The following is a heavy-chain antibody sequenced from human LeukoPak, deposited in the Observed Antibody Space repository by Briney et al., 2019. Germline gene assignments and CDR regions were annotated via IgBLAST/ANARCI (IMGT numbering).Heavy chain of an antibody. D-gene: IGHD6-19*01. Sequence: PGGSLRLSCAASGFTFSSYAMSWVRQAPGKGLEWVSAISGSGGSTYYADSVKGRFTISRDNSKNTLYLQMNSLRAEDTAVYYXXXXXLAKHYYFDYWGQGTLVTVSS. CDR1: GFTFSSYA. CDR3: XXXXLAKHYYFDY. CDR2: ISGSGGST. J-gene: IGHJ4*02. V-gene: IGHV3-23*01.